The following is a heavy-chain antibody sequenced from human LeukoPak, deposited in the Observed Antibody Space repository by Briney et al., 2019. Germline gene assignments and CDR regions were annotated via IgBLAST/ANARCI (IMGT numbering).Heavy chain of an antibody. CDR3: AREILGSLDY. CDR2: IYTSGST. J-gene: IGHJ4*02. D-gene: IGHD7-27*01. Sequence: SETLSLTCAVYGGSFRGYYWSWIRQPAGKGLEWIGRIYTSGSTNYNPSLKSRVTISVDTSKNQFSLKLSSVTAADTAVYYCAREILGSLDYWGQGTLVTVSS. CDR1: GGSFRGYY. V-gene: IGHV4-4*07.